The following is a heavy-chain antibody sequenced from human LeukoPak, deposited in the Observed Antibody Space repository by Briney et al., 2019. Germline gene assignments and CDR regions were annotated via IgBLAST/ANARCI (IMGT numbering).Heavy chain of an antibody. D-gene: IGHD6-13*01. CDR2: MSVSGAST. CDR3: AKGGAYTSSPIDY. CDR1: GFTLNTYA. Sequence: GGSLRLSCAASGFTLNTYAMSWVRHAPGKGLEWVSAMSVSGASTYYADSVKGRFIISRDNSKNTLYLQMNSLRDEDTAVYYCAKGGAYTSSPIDYWGQGTLVTVSS. J-gene: IGHJ4*02. V-gene: IGHV3-23*01.